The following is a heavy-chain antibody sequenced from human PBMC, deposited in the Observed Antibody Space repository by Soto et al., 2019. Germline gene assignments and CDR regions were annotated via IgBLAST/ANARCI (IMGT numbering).Heavy chain of an antibody. CDR2: IYHSGRT. D-gene: IGHD3-22*01. Sequence: QVQLQESGPGLVKPSGTLSLTCAVSGGSISSSNWWSGVRQPPGKGLEWIGEIYHSGRTNYNPSRKSRVTRSVDKSKNQFSLKLSSVTAADTAVYYCASKAHTYYYDRSGYYVDYWGQGTMVTVSS. CDR1: GGSISSSNW. V-gene: IGHV4-4*02. CDR3: ASKAHTYYYDRSGYYVDY. J-gene: IGHJ4*02.